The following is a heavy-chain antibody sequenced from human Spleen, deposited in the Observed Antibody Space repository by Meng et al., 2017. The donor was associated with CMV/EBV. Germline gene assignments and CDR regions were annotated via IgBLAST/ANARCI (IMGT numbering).Heavy chain of an antibody. CDR2: ISGSGGST. CDR3: AKSGGLEWLFADY. CDR1: GFTFSDYY. D-gene: IGHD3-3*01. Sequence: GESLKISCAASGFTFSDYYMSWIRQAPGKGLEWVSAISGSGGSTYYADSVKGRFTISRDNSKNTLYLQMNSLRAEDTAVYYCAKSGGLEWLFADYWGQGTLVTVSS. V-gene: IGHV3-23*01. J-gene: IGHJ4*02.